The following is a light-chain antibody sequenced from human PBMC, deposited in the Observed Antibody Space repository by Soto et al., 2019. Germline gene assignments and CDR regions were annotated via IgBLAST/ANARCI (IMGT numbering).Light chain of an antibody. CDR3: SSYTSSSTYV. CDR2: DVR. Sequence: QSVLTQPASVSGSPGQSITISCTGTSSDVGYYNYVSWYQQHPGKAPKLMIYDVRNRPSGVSNRFSGSKCGNTASLTISGLQAEDEADYYCSSYTSSSTYVFGTGTKVTVL. V-gene: IGLV2-14*03. J-gene: IGLJ1*01. CDR1: SSDVGYYNY.